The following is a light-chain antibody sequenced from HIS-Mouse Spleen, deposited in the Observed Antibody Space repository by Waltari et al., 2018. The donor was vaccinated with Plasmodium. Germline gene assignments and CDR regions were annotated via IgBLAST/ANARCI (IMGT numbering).Light chain of an antibody. CDR2: GAS. Sequence: EIVMTQSLATLSVSPGERATLSCRASQSVSRNLAWYQQKPGQAPRLLIYGASTRATGIPARFSGSGSGTEFTLTISSLQSEDFAVYYCQQYNNWSFTVGPGTKVDIK. CDR3: QQYNNWSFT. J-gene: IGKJ3*01. CDR1: QSVSRN. V-gene: IGKV3-15*01.